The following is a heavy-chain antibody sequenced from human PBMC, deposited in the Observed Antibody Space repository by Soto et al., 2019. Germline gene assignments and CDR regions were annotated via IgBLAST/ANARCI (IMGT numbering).Heavy chain of an antibody. Sequence: GASVKVSCKASGYTFTSYDINWVRQATGQGLEWMGWMNPNSGNTGYAQKFQGRVTMTRNTSISTAYMELSSLRSEDTAVYYCARGYCSGGSCYSSGFDIWGQGTMVTVSS. D-gene: IGHD2-15*01. V-gene: IGHV1-8*01. CDR3: ARGYCSGGSCYSSGFDI. CDR2: MNPNSGNT. J-gene: IGHJ3*02. CDR1: GYTFTSYD.